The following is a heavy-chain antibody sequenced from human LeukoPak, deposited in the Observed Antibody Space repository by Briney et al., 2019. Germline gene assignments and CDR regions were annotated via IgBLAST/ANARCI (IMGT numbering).Heavy chain of an antibody. CDR2: IWHDGSNK. V-gene: IGHV3-33*01. CDR1: GSSISTYG. Sequence: PGGSLRLSCAASGSSISTYGLHWVRQAPGKGLEWVAVIWHDGSNKYYADSVKGRFTISRDSSKNMLYLQMNSLRAEDTAAYYCARGKTTVTTGELVYWGQGTLVIVSS. D-gene: IGHD4-17*01. CDR3: ARGKTTVTTGELVY. J-gene: IGHJ4*02.